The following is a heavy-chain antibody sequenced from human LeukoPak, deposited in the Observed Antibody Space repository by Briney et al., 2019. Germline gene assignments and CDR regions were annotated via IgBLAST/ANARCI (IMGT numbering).Heavy chain of an antibody. CDR2: IYYSGST. J-gene: IGHJ3*02. CDR3: ARGFVITFGGVIGTRAFDI. Sequence: SSETLSFTCTVSGCTISSYYWSWLRQPPGQGLEWFGYIYYSGSTNYKPSPKSLVTISVTTSKNQFSRKLSSVTAADTAVYYCARGFVITFGGVIGTRAFDIWGQGTMVTVSS. CDR1: GCTISSYY. V-gene: IGHV4-59*01. D-gene: IGHD3-16*02.